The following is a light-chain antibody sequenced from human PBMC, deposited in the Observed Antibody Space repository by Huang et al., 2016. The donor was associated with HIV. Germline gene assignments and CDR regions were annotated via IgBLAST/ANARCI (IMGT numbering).Light chain of an antibody. CDR3: QQCGTSPLT. CDR2: GAS. J-gene: IGKJ4*01. Sequence: KPGQPPRLLIYGASTRATGIPDRFSGSGSETEFTLTVSRLEPEDFAVYYCQQCGTSPLTFGGGARVEIK. V-gene: IGKV3-20*01.